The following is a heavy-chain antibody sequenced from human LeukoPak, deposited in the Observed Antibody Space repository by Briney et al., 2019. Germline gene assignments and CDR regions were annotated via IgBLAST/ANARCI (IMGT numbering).Heavy chain of an antibody. J-gene: IGHJ4*02. CDR2: ITSSGTGT. Sequence: GRSLRLSCAASGFTFSIYAMSWVRQAPGKGLEWVSSITSSGTGTFYADSVKGRFTISRDNSENTLYLQMNSLRAEDMAVYYCAKDRPNYYDSSGHYYRRNGDYWGQGTLVTVSS. CDR1: GFTFSIYA. D-gene: IGHD3-22*01. CDR3: AKDRPNYYDSSGHYYRRNGDY. V-gene: IGHV3-23*01.